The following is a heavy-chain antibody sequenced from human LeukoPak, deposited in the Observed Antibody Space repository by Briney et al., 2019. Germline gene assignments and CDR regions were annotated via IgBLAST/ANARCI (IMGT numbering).Heavy chain of an antibody. CDR1: GFTFSSYN. CDR2: ITSSSRYI. J-gene: IGHJ3*02. Sequence: GGSLRLSCAASGFTFSSYNMNWVRQAPGKGLEWVSSITSSSRYIYYTDSVRGRFTISRDNAKNSLYLQMNSLRAEDTAVYYCARDAEYCSGGSCDHDAFDSWGQGTMVTVSS. CDR3: ARDAEYCSGGSCDHDAFDS. V-gene: IGHV3-21*01. D-gene: IGHD2-15*01.